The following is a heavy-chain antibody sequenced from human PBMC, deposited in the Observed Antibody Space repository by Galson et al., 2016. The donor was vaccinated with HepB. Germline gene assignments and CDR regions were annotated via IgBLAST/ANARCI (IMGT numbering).Heavy chain of an antibody. CDR3: AKDRQWLTLRSYWYFDL. J-gene: IGHJ2*01. V-gene: IGHV3-23*01. CDR2: ISGSGGST. CDR1: GLTFWSSA. D-gene: IGHD6-19*01. Sequence: SLRLSCAVSGLTFWSSAMTWVRQAPGKGLEWVSAISGSGGSTYYADSVKGRFTISRDNSKKTLFLQMNSLRVEDTAVYFCAKDRQWLTLRSYWYFDLWGRGTLVTVS.